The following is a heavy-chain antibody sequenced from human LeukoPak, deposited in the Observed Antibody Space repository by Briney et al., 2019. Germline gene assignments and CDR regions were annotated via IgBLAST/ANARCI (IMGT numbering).Heavy chain of an antibody. D-gene: IGHD2-21*01. J-gene: IGHJ5*02. CDR2: IIPIFGTA. CDR3: ARDPLAYCGGDCP. CDR1: GGTFSSYA. Sequence: ASVKISCKASGGTFSSYAISWVRQAPGQGLEWMRGIIPIFGTANSAQKFQGRVTITADESTSTAYMELSSLRSEDTAVYYCARDPLAYCGGDCPWGQGTLVTVSS. V-gene: IGHV1-69*13.